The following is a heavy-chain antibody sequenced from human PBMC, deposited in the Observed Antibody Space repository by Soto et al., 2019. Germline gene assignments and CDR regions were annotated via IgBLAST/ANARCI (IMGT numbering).Heavy chain of an antibody. CDR2: VAPSDSYT. Sequence: GESLQISITGSGYIFTSYWISWVRQMAGKCLEWMGRVAPSDSYTNYSTSFQGHVTISADKSISTAYLQWSSMKASDTDTSYCASPAPQGWFDPCGQGTLVTVYS. CDR3: ASPAPQGWFDP. CDR1: GYIFTSYW. V-gene: IGHV5-10-1*01. J-gene: IGHJ5*02.